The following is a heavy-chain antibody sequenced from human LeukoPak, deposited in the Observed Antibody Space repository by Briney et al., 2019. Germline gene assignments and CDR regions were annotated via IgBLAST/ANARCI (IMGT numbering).Heavy chain of an antibody. V-gene: IGHV3-23*01. J-gene: IGHJ3*02. D-gene: IGHD4-17*01. CDR2: IRGGGGSE. CDR1: GFTFSAYA. CDR3: GRDPNGDYIGAFDM. Sequence: GGSLRLSCTASGFTFSAYAMMWVRPAPGKGPEWVSAIRGGGGSEFYADPVKGRFTISRDNSKNTLFLQMNNLRPEDTAVYYCGRDPNGDYIGAFDMWGPGTMVTVSS.